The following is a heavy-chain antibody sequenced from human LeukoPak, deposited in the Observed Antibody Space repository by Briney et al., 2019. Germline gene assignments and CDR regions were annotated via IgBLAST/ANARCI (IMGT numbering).Heavy chain of an antibody. V-gene: IGHV1-69*05. Sequence: SVKVSCKASGGTFSSYAISRVRQAPGQGLEWMGGIIPIFGTANYAQKFQGRVTITTDESTSTAYMELSSLRSEDTAVYYCARGIRGYCSSTSCFSGVDPWGQGTLVTVSS. J-gene: IGHJ5*02. CDR3: ARGIRGYCSSTSCFSGVDP. CDR1: GGTFSSYA. CDR2: IIPIFGTA. D-gene: IGHD2-2*01.